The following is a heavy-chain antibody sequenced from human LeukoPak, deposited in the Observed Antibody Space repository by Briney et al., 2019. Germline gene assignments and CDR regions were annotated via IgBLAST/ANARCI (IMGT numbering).Heavy chain of an antibody. CDR3: AREFGGYDFWSGYYIVLDY. J-gene: IGHJ4*02. CDR2: ISAYNGNT. Sequence: ASVTVSCKASGYTFTSYGISWVRQAPGQGLEWMGWISAYNGNTNYAQKLQGRVTMTTDTSTSTAYMELRSLRSDDTAVYYCAREFGGYDFWSGYYIVLDYWGQGTLVTVSS. V-gene: IGHV1-18*01. D-gene: IGHD3-3*01. CDR1: GYTFTSYG.